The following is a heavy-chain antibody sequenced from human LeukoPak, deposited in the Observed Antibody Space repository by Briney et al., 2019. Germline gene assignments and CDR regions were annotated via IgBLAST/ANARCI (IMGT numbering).Heavy chain of an antibody. V-gene: IGHV4-61*02. CDR1: GGPISSGSYY. Sequence: SQPLSLTCPVSGGPISSGSYYWSWIRKPAGKGLEWIGRIYTSGSTNYNPSLKSRVTISVDTSKNQFSLKLSSVTAADTAVYYCARGNYDFWSGYPHAFDIWGQGTMVTVSS. CDR3: ARGNYDFWSGYPHAFDI. CDR2: IYTSGST. D-gene: IGHD3-3*01. J-gene: IGHJ3*02.